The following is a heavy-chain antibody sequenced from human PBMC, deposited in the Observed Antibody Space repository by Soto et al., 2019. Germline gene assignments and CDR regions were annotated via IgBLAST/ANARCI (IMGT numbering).Heavy chain of an antibody. Sequence: GASVKVSCKASGGTFSSYAISWVRQAPGQGLEWMGGIIPIFGTANYAQKFQGRVTITADESTSTAYMALSSLRSEDTAVYYCARFLGQTTVTTNWFDPWGQGTLVTVSS. D-gene: IGHD4-17*01. CDR2: IIPIFGTA. CDR3: ARFLGQTTVTTNWFDP. J-gene: IGHJ5*02. CDR1: GGTFSSYA. V-gene: IGHV1-69*13.